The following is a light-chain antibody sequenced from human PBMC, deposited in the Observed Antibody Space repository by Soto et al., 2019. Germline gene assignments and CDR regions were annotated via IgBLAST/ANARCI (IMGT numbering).Light chain of an antibody. Sequence: DIVLTQSPGTLSLSAGERATLSCRASQSVSSNYLAWYQQKPGQVPRLLIYGASSRATGIPDRFSGSGSGTDFTLTITGLEPEESAVYYCQQSDRFPYTFGQGTKLEIK. CDR2: GAS. CDR1: QSVSSNY. CDR3: QQSDRFPYT. J-gene: IGKJ2*01. V-gene: IGKV3-20*01.